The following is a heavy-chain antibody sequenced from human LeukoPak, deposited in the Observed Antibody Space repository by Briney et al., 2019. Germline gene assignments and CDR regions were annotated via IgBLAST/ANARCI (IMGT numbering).Heavy chain of an antibody. CDR1: GFTFSDYA. V-gene: IGHV3-23*01. Sequence: GGSLRLSCAASGFTFSDYAMSWVRQAPGKGLEWVSTIFKTGDSAHYADIVRGRFTISRDNSKNTLSLQMNSLRAEDTAIYYCAKLWGRHVWSFDYWGQAALVTVSS. CDR3: AKLWGRHVWSFDY. D-gene: IGHD3-16*01. CDR2: IFKTGDSA. J-gene: IGHJ4*02.